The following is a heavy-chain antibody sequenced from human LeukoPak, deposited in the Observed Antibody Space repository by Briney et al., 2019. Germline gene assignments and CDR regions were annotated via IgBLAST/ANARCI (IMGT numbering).Heavy chain of an antibody. CDR2: ISGNNGNT. J-gene: IGHJ4*02. CDR3: ARDHIVGALGFFDS. CDR1: GYTFTTYG. Sequence: LRASVTVSCKASGYTFTTYGISWVRQAPGQGLEWMGWISGNNGNTNYAQKLQGRVTMTTDTSTSTAYMELRSLRSDDTAVYYCARDHIVGALGFFDSWGQGTLVTVSS. D-gene: IGHD1-26*01. V-gene: IGHV1-18*01.